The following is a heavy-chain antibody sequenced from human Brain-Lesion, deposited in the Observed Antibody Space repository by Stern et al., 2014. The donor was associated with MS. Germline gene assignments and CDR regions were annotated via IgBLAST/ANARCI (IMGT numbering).Heavy chain of an antibody. D-gene: IGHD1-26*01. CDR2: FDPEDGET. CDR1: GYTLTELS. V-gene: IGHV1-24*01. J-gene: IGHJ4*02. CDR3: ATLSPGAGGNYYRHFDY. Sequence: VQLEESGAEVKKPEASVKVSCKVSGYTLTELSMHWVRQAPRKGLEWMGGFDPEDGETIYAQKFQGRVTMTEDTSTDTAYMELSSLRSEDTAVYYCATLSPGAGGNYYRHFDYWGQGTLVTVSS.